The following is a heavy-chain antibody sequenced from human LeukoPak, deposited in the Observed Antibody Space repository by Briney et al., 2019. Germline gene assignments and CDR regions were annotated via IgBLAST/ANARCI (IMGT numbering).Heavy chain of an antibody. CDR1: GGSISSYY. J-gene: IGHJ4*02. D-gene: IGHD2/OR15-2a*01. Sequence: SETLSLTCTVSGGSISSYYWSWIRQPPGKGLEWIAYISDIGSINYNPSFKSRVTISLDTSKNQFSLKLSSVTAADTAVYYCAGHHPRNTVDFWGQGTLVTVSS. V-gene: IGHV4-59*08. CDR3: AGHHPRNTVDF. CDR2: ISDIGSI.